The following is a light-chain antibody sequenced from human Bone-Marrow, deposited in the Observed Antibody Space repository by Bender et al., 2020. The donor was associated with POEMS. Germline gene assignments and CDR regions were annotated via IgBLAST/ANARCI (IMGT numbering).Light chain of an antibody. V-gene: IGLV2-23*02. CDR1: SSDVGSFDL. J-gene: IGLJ1*01. CDR2: AFT. CDR3: SSYAGSSYV. Sequence: QSALTQPASVSGSPGQSITISCTGSSSDVGSFDLVSWYHQSPGKAPKLVIYAFTERPTGGSLLLSGSKSGDTASLTISGLQAEDEADLYCSSYAGSSYVFGTGTTVSVL.